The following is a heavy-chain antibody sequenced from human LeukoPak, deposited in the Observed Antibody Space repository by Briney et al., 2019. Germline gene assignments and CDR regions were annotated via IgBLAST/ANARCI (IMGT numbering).Heavy chain of an antibody. D-gene: IGHD6-13*01. J-gene: IGHJ5*02. CDR1: GFTVSSNY. V-gene: IGHV3-53*01. Sequence: GSLRLSCAASGFTVSSNYMSWVRQAPGKGLEWVSVIYSGGSTYYADSVKGRFTISRDNSKNTLYLQMNSLRAEDTAVYYCARCQAGDWFDPWGQGTLVTVSS. CDR2: IYSGGST. CDR3: ARCQAGDWFDP.